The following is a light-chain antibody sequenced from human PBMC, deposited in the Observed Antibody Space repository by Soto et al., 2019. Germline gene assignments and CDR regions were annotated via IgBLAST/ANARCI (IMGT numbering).Light chain of an antibody. CDR1: SGSIASNY. V-gene: IGLV6-57*02. Sequence: LTQPHSVSESPGKTVTISCTGSSGSIASNYVQWYQQRPGSAPTTVIYEDNQRPSGVPVRFSGSIDSSSNSASLTISGLKTEDEADYYCQSYDSSVVVFGGGTKVTVL. CDR3: QSYDSSVVV. CDR2: EDN. J-gene: IGLJ2*01.